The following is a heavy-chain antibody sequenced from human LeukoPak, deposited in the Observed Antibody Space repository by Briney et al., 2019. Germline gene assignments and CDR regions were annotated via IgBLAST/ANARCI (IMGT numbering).Heavy chain of an antibody. CDR1: GFTFSDYI. J-gene: IGHJ3*02. CDR3: AKSVAIGFDI. CDR2: VTGSGITT. Sequence: GGSLRLSCVASGFTFSDYIMNWVRQAPGKGLEWVSTVTGSGITTSYAASVKGRFTISRDNSKNTLYLQMNSLRAEDTAVYYCAKSVAIGFDIWGQGTMVTVSS. D-gene: IGHD5-12*01. V-gene: IGHV3-23*01.